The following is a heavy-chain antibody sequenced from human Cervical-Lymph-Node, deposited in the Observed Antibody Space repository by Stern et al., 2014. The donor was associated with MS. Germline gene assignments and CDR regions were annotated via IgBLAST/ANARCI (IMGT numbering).Heavy chain of an antibody. Sequence: QLQLQESGPGLVKPSQTLSLTCSVIGGSISRGGYYWSWIRQHPGKGLEWIGDIYYSGKTYYNPSLKSRVTISLDMSEKQFSLKLSSMTAADTAVYYCARGRGYSAYDGDGFQIWGQGAMVTVSA. V-gene: IGHV4-31*03. J-gene: IGHJ3*02. CDR1: GGSISRGGYY. CDR2: IYYSGKT. D-gene: IGHD5-12*01. CDR3: ARGRGYSAYDGDGFQI.